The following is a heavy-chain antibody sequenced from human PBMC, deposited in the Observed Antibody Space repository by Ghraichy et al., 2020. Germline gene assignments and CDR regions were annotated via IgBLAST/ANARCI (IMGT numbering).Heavy chain of an antibody. J-gene: IGHJ5*02. D-gene: IGHD3-10*01. V-gene: IGHV4-34*01. CDR3: ARGHSLLWFSHEGNPDWFDP. Sequence: SQTLSLTCAVYGGSFSCYYWSWIRQPPGKGLEWIGEINHSGSTNYNPSLKSRVTISVDTSKNQFSLKLSSVTAADTAVYYCARGHSLLWFSHEGNPDWFDPWGQGTLVTVSS. CDR1: GGSFSCYY. CDR2: INHSGST.